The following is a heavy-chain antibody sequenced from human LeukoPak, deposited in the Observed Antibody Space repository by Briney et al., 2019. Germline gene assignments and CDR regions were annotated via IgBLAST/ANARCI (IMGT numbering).Heavy chain of an antibody. Sequence: ASVKVSCKVSGYTLTELSMHWVRQAPGKWLEWMGGFDPEDGETIYAQKFQGRVTMTEDTSTDTAYMELSSLRSEDTAVYYCATEVLLIMKRNAFDIWGQGTMVTVSS. CDR3: ATEVLLIMKRNAFDI. D-gene: IGHD2/OR15-2a*01. CDR2: FDPEDGET. CDR1: GYTLTELS. J-gene: IGHJ3*02. V-gene: IGHV1-24*01.